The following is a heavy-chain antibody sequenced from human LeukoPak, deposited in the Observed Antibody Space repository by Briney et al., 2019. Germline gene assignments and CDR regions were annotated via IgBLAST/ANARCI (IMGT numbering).Heavy chain of an antibody. CDR1: GGSISSSSYY. J-gene: IGHJ3*02. CDR2: IYYSGST. Sequence: PSETLSLTCTVSGGSISSSSYYWGWIRQPPGKGLEWIGSIYYSGSTYYNPSLKSRVTMSLDTSKNQFSLKLSSVTAADTAVYYCASSPEGSFDIWGQGTMVTVSS. CDR3: ASSPEGSFDI. V-gene: IGHV4-39*07.